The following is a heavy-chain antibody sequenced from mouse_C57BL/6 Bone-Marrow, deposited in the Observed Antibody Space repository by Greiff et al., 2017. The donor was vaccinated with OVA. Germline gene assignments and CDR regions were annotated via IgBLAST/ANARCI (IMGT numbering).Heavy chain of an antibody. J-gene: IGHJ4*01. Sequence: EVKLMESEGGLVQPGSSMKLSCTASGFTFSDYYMAWVRQVPEKGLEWVANINYDGSSTYYLDSLKSRFIISRDNAKNILYLQMSSLKSEDTATYYCAREDGNYEAMDYWGQGTSVTVSS. V-gene: IGHV5-16*01. D-gene: IGHD2-1*01. CDR3: AREDGNYEAMDY. CDR2: INYDGSST. CDR1: GFTFSDYY.